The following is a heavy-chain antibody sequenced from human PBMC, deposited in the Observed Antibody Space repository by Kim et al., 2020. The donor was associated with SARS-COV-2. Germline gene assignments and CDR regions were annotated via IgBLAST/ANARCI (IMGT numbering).Heavy chain of an antibody. CDR3: ARDWTTVVTPSVY. D-gene: IGHD4-17*01. V-gene: IGHV1-18*01. Sequence: YAQKLQGRVTMTTDTSTSTAYMGLRSLRSDDTAVYYCARDWTTVVTPSVYWGQGTLVTVSS. J-gene: IGHJ4*02.